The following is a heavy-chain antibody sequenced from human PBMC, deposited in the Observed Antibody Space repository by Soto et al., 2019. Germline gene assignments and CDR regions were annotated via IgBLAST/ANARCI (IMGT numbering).Heavy chain of an antibody. J-gene: IGHJ6*02. V-gene: IGHV3-30*18. D-gene: IGHD3-10*01. CDR3: AKASVLLWFGESRGMDV. Sequence: QVQLVESGGGVVQPGRSLRLSCAASGFTFSTYGMHWVRQAPGKGLEWVALISYDGSNKYYADSVKGRFTISRDNSKNTLYLQMNSLRAEDTAVYYCAKASVLLWFGESRGMDVWGQGTTVTVSS. CDR1: GFTFSTYG. CDR2: ISYDGSNK.